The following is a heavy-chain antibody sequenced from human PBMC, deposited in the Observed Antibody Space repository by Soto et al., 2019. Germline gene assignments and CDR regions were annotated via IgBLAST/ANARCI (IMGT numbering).Heavy chain of an antibody. Sequence: SDTLSLTCPVSGDSISTYYWHWLRLPPGKGLEWIEYIYYTGDTNYNPSLKSRVTISLDTSKNQFSLKLSSVTAADTAVYYCARDPSGHPPLYRFDPWGQGTLVTVSS. V-gene: IGHV4-59*01. CDR3: ARDPSGHPPLYRFDP. D-gene: IGHD1-26*01. CDR2: IYYTGDT. J-gene: IGHJ5*02. CDR1: GDSISTYY.